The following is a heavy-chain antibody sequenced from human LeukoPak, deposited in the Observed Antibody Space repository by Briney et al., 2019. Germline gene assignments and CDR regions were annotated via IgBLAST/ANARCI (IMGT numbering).Heavy chain of an antibody. CDR1: GGSISSYY. J-gene: IGHJ4*02. CDR2: IYYSGST. D-gene: IGHD6-19*01. Sequence: ASETLSLTCTVSGGSISSYYWSWIRQLPGKGLEWIGYIYYSGSTNYNPSLKSRVTISVDTSKNQFSLKLSSVTAADTAVYYCARLQSGYSSGWHFDYWGQGTLVTVSS. V-gene: IGHV4-59*08. CDR3: ARLQSGYSSGWHFDY.